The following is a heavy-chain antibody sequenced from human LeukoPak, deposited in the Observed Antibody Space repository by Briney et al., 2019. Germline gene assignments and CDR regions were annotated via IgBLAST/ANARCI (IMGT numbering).Heavy chain of an antibody. V-gene: IGHV3-30*04. CDR3: ARDFRVAGPEYFQH. Sequence: GRSLRLSCAASGFTFSSYAMHWVRQAPGKGLEWVAVISYDGSNKYYADSVKGRFTISRDNSKNTLYLQMNSLRAEDTAVYYCARDFRVAGPEYFQHWGQGTLVTVSP. CDR2: ISYDGSNK. D-gene: IGHD6-19*01. J-gene: IGHJ1*01. CDR1: GFTFSSYA.